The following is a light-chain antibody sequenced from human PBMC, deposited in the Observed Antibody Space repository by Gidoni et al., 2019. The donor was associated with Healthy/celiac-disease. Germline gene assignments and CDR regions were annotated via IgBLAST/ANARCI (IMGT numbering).Light chain of an antibody. V-gene: IGLV1-47*01. CDR1: SSNIGSNY. J-gene: IGLJ3*02. CDR2: RNN. CDR3: AAWDDSLSGQWV. Sequence: QSVRTQPPSASGTPGQRVTISCSGSSSNIGSNYVYWYQQLPGTAPKLLIYRNNQRPSGVPDRFSGSKSGTSASLAISGLRSEDEADYYCAAWDDSLSGQWVFGGGTKLTVL.